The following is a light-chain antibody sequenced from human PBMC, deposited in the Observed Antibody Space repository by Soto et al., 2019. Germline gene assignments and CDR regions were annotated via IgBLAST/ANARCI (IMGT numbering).Light chain of an antibody. CDR1: SSNIGSNT. CDR3: AAWDDSLKGLV. J-gene: IGLJ1*01. CDR2: NNN. V-gene: IGLV1-44*01. Sequence: QSVLTQPPSASGTPGQRVTISCSGSSSNIGSNTVNLYQQLPGTAPKLLIYNNNQRPSGVPDRFSGSKSGTSASLAISGLQSEDEADYYCAAWDDSLKGLVFGTGTKVTVL.